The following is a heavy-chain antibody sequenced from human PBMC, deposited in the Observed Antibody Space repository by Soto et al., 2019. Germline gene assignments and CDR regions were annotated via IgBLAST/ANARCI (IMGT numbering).Heavy chain of an antibody. CDR3: ARGGLYYDSSGYYY. D-gene: IGHD3-22*01. CDR2: IYTSGST. CDR1: SGSISSDY. V-gene: IGHV4-4*07. J-gene: IGHJ4*02. Sequence: SSETLSLTCTVSSGSISSDYWSWSRQPAGKGLEWIGRIYTSGSTNYNPSLKSRVTMSVDTSKNQFSLKLSSVTAADTAVYYCARGGLYYDSSGYYYWGQGTLVTVSS.